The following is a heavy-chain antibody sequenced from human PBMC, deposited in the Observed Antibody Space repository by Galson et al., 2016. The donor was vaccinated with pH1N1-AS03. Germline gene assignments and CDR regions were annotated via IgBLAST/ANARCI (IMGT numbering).Heavy chain of an antibody. Sequence: QSGAEVKKPGESLKISCKVSGFNFMSYWIGWVRQMPGKGLGWLGIMYPEDSDVRYSPSLRGQVTISADKSISTAYLQWTSLEASDTAIYFCARPSPLGIPGRKGLYAFDLWGQGTKVTVSS. CDR3: ARPSPLGIPGRKGLYAFDL. CDR2: MYPEDSDV. J-gene: IGHJ3*01. V-gene: IGHV5-51*03. CDR1: GFNFMSYW. D-gene: IGHD7-27*01.